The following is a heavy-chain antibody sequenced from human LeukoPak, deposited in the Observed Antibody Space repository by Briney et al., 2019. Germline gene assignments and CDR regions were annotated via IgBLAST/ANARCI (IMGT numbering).Heavy chain of an antibody. Sequence: ASVKVSCKTSGGTFSSYAISWVRQAPGQGLEWMGGIIPIFGTANYARKFQGRVTITADKSTSTAYMELSSLRSEDTAVYYCARDPIYGDYTRGREEYNWFDPWGQGTLVTVSS. D-gene: IGHD4-17*01. V-gene: IGHV1-69*06. CDR1: GGTFSSYA. J-gene: IGHJ5*02. CDR3: ARDPIYGDYTRGREEYNWFDP. CDR2: IIPIFGTA.